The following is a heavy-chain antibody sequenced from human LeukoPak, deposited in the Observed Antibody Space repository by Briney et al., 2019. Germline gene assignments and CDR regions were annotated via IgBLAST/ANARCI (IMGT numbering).Heavy chain of an antibody. J-gene: IGHJ6*03. CDR2: IYYSGST. CDR1: GGSISSSSYY. D-gene: IGHD4-17*01. V-gene: IGHV4-39*01. Sequence: SETLSLTCTVSGGSISSSSYYWGWIRQPPGKGLEWIGSIYYSGSTYYNSSLKSRVTISVDTSKNQFSLRLSSVTAVDTAVYYCATLPTVTTEVDYYYMDVWGKGTTVTVS. CDR3: ATLPTVTTEVDYYYMDV.